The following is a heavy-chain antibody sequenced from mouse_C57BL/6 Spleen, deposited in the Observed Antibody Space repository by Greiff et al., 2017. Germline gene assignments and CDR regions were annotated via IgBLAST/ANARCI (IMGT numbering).Heavy chain of an antibody. D-gene: IGHD1-1*01. CDR3: ARRGTTVVARYFDV. Sequence: EVMLVESGGDLVKPGGSLKLSCAASGFTFSSYGMSWVRQTPDKRLEWVATISSGGSYTYYPDSVKGRFTISRDNAKNTLYLQRSSLKSEDTAMYYCARRGTTVVARYFDVWGTGTTVTVSS. V-gene: IGHV5-6*02. CDR2: ISSGGSYT. J-gene: IGHJ1*03. CDR1: GFTFSSYG.